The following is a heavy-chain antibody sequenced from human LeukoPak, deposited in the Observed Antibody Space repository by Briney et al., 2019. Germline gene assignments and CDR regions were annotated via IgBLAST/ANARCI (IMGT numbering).Heavy chain of an antibody. Sequence: SVKVSCKASGGTFSSYAISWVRQAPGQGLEWMGGIIPIFGTANYARKFQGRVTITADESTSTAYMELSSLRSEDTAVYYCARDQCSGGSCYPGYNWFDPWGQGTLVTVSS. D-gene: IGHD2-15*01. CDR1: GGTFSSYA. J-gene: IGHJ5*02. CDR3: ARDQCSGGSCYPGYNWFDP. CDR2: IIPIFGTA. V-gene: IGHV1-69*13.